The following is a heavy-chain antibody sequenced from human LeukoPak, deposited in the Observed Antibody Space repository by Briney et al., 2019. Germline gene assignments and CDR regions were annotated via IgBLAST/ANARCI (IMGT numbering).Heavy chain of an antibody. V-gene: IGHV1-2*02. CDR1: GYTFTKSY. CDR2: INPNSGGT. J-gene: IGHJ5*02. Sequence: ASVKVSCKASGYTFTKSYIHWVRQAPGQRLEWMGWINPNSGGTNYAQKFQGRVTMTRDTSISTAYMELSRLRSDDTAVYYCAREGSGTYWAYFNWFDPWGQGTLVTVSS. D-gene: IGHD3-10*01. CDR3: AREGSGTYWAYFNWFDP.